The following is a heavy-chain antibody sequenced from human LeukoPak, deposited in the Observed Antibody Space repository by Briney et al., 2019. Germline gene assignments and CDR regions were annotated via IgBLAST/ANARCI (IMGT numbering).Heavy chain of an antibody. D-gene: IGHD3-16*01. V-gene: IGHV4-61*02. CDR1: GGSISSGSYY. CDR3: AGGTNIYTFDY. J-gene: IGHJ4*02. Sequence: SETLSLTCTVSGGSISSGSYYWSWIRQPAGKGLEWIGRIYTSGSTNYNPSLKSRVTISVDTSKNQLSLRLNSVTAADTAVYYCAGGTNIYTFDYWGQGTLVTVSS. CDR2: IYTSGST.